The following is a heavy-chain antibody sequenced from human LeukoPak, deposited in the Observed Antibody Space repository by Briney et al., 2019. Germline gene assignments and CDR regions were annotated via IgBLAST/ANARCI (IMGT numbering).Heavy chain of an antibody. Sequence: SETLSLTCTVPGYSISSSSYYWGWIRQPPGKGLEWIGSIYYTGRTYYSPSLKSRVTISVDRSKNHFSLRLSSVTAADSAVYYCARQETWERSALIDYWGQGTLVTVSS. CDR1: GYSISSSSYY. CDR3: ARQETWERSALIDY. V-gene: IGHV4-39*01. J-gene: IGHJ4*02. D-gene: IGHD1-1*01. CDR2: IYYTGRT.